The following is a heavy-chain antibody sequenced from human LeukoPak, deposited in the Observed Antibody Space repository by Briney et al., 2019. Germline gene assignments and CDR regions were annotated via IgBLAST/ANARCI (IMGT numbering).Heavy chain of an antibody. CDR3: ARDYKYAFDN. Sequence: GGSLRLSCAASGLTFSDYSMNWVRQAPGKGLEWISYIWISGGNTKYADSVRGRFTISGDRSKNSLYLQMTSLRVEDRGVYYCARDYKYAFDNWGQGTLITVSS. D-gene: IGHD5-24*01. J-gene: IGHJ4*02. V-gene: IGHV3-48*01. CDR2: IWISGGNT. CDR1: GLTFSDYS.